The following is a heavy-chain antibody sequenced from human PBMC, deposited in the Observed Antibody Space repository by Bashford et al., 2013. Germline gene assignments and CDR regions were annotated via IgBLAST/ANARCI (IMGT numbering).Heavy chain of an antibody. CDR2: INHSGST. Sequence: SETLSLTCAVYGGSFSGYYWSWIRQPPGKGLEWIGEINHSGSTNYNPSLKSRVTISVDTSKNQFSLKLSSVTAADTAVYYCARGRRWQTGFDYWGQGTLVTVSS. CDR3: ARGRRWQTGFDY. CDR1: GGSFSGYY. J-gene: IGHJ4*02. D-gene: IGHD1-14*01. V-gene: IGHV4-34*01.